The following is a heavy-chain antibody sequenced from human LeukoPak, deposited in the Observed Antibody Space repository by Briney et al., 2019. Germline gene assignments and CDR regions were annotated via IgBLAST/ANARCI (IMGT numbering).Heavy chain of an antibody. CDR3: ARDASDKYDSASRIHLDS. J-gene: IGHJ4*02. CDR2: ISRSGSSI. D-gene: IGHD2-15*01. V-gene: IGHV3-48*04. Sequence: AGGSLRLSYASSDSTASDCMNWVRQAPGKGLEWVAKISRSGSSICYADAVKGRFTISRDNAKNSLYLQMNSLRAEDTAVYYCARDASDKYDSASRIHLDSWGQGTLVTVSS. CDR1: DSTASDC.